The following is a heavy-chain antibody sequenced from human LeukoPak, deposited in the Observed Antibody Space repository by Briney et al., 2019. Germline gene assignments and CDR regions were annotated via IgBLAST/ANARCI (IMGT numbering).Heavy chain of an antibody. D-gene: IGHD6-13*01. CDR2: INTNTGNP. J-gene: IGHJ3*02. V-gene: IGHV7-4-1*02. CDR1: GYTFTSYA. CDR3: ARNFQQLVPSAFDI. Sequence: GASVKVSCKASGYTFTSYAMNWVRQAPGQGLEWMGWINTNTGNPTYAQGFTGRFVFSLDTSVSTAYLQISSLKAEDTAVYYCARNFQQLVPSAFDIWGQGTMVTVSS.